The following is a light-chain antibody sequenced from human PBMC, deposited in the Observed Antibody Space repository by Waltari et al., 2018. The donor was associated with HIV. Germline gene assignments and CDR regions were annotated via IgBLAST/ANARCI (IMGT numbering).Light chain of an antibody. V-gene: IGLV1-47*01. CDR1: SSNIESNY. J-gene: IGLJ3*02. CDR3: AVWDDSLSAQL. Sequence: QSVLTQSPPLSRTPGLRVPISRYGTSSNIESNYVPCFQHVPGTAPKLLISRNTQRPSGVSDRFSGSVSGTSASLAISGLRSEDEADYYCAVWDDSLSAQLFGGGTKLTVL. CDR2: RNT.